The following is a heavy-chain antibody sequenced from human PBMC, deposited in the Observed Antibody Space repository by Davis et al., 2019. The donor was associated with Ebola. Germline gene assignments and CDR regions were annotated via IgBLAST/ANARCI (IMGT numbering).Heavy chain of an antibody. D-gene: IGHD3-22*01. Sequence: GESLKISCAASGFTFSGSAMHWVRQASGKGLEWVGRIRSKANCYATAYAASVKGRFTISRDDSKNTAYLQMNSLKTEDTAVYYCTSGGYYYDSSGYTDYWGQGTLVTVSS. CDR2: IRSKANCYAT. CDR3: TSGGYYYDSSGYTDY. V-gene: IGHV3-73*01. J-gene: IGHJ4*02. CDR1: GFTFSGSA.